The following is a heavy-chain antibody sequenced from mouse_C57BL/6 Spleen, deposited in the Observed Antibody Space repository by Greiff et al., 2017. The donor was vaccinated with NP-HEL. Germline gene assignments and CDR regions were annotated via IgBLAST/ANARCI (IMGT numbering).Heavy chain of an antibody. J-gene: IGHJ2*01. Sequence: QVQLKQPGAELVRPGSSVKLSCKASGYTFTSYWMHWVKQRPIQGLEWIGNIDPSDSETHYNQKFKDKATLTVDKSSSTAYMQLSSLTSEDSAVYYCARSPHYGSSPYYFDYWGQGTTLTVSS. D-gene: IGHD1-1*01. CDR1: GYTFTSYW. CDR3: ARSPHYGSSPYYFDY. V-gene: IGHV1-52*01. CDR2: IDPSDSET.